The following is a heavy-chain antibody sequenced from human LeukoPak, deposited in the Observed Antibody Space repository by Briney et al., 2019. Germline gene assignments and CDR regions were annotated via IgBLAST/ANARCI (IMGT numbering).Heavy chain of an antibody. CDR3: AKDSLWFRDEVDAFDI. J-gene: IGHJ3*02. CDR2: ISSSGSTI. Sequence: PGGSLRLSCAASGFTFSDYYMSWIPQAPGKGLEWVSYISSSGSTIYYAGSVKGRFTISRDNAKNSLYLQMNSLRAEDTAVYYCAKDSLWFRDEVDAFDILGQGTMVAVSS. D-gene: IGHD3-10*01. CDR1: GFTFSDYY. V-gene: IGHV3-11*01.